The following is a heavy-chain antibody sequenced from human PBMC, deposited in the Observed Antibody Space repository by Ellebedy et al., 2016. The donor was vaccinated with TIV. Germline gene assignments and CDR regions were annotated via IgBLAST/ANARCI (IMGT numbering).Heavy chain of an antibody. CDR2: ISYDGSSK. J-gene: IGHJ4*02. Sequence: GESLKISCAASGFTFNSYAMHWVRQAPGKGLEWVAVISYDGSSKYYAASVKGRFTISRDNSMTTLYLEMNSLRAEDTAVYYCARKLDKSSGWYGGAAYWGQGTLVTVSS. CDR3: ARKLDKSSGWYGGAAY. V-gene: IGHV3-30-3*01. CDR1: GFTFNSYA. D-gene: IGHD6-19*01.